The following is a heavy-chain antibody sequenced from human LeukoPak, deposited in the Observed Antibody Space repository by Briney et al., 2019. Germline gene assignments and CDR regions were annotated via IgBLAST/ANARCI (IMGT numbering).Heavy chain of an antibody. J-gene: IGHJ3*02. CDR3: AKENLIARRGAFDI. CDR2: ISWNSGSI. V-gene: IGHV3-9*03. D-gene: IGHD2/OR15-2a*01. Sequence: GRSLRLSCAASGFTFDDYAMHWVRQAPGKGLEWVSGISWNSGSIGYADSVKGRFTISRDNAKNSLYLQMNSLRAEDMALYYCAKENLIARRGAFDIWGQGTMVTVSS. CDR1: GFTFDDYA.